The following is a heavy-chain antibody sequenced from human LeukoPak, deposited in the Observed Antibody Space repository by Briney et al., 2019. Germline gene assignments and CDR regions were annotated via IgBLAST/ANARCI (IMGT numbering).Heavy chain of an antibody. CDR3: ARYDSSGSPNWFDP. D-gene: IGHD6-19*01. CDR1: VYTFSSYD. CDR2: ISAYNGHA. Sequence: GASVKVSCKASVYTFSSYDITWVRQAPGQGLEWMGWISAYNGHANYAQNLQGRVTMTTDTSTSTAYMELRSLRSDDTAVYYCARYDSSGSPNWFDPWGQGTLVTVSS. V-gene: IGHV1-18*01. J-gene: IGHJ5*02.